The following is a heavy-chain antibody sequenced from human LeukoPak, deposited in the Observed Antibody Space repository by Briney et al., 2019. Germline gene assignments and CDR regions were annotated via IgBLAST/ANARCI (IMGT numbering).Heavy chain of an antibody. J-gene: IGHJ4*02. CDR3: ARDIISSGWYGIDY. D-gene: IGHD6-19*01. V-gene: IGHV3-21*01. Sequence: GGSLRLSCAASGFTFSSYSMNWVRQAPGKGLEWVSSISSSSSYIYYADSVKGRFTISRDNAKNSLYLQMNSLRAEDTAVYYCARDIISSGWYGIDYWGQGTLVTVSS. CDR1: GFTFSSYS. CDR2: ISSSSSYI.